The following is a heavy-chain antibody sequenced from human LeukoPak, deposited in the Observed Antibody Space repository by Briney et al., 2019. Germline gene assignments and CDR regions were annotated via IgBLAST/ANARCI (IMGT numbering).Heavy chain of an antibody. V-gene: IGHV4-34*01. CDR3: ARGLGVSSGYYDSSGIFDY. Sequence: PSETLSLTCAVYGGSFSGYYWSWIRQPPGKGLEWIGEINHSGSTNYNPSLKSRVTISVDTSKNQFFLKLRSVTAADTAVYYCARGLGVSSGYYDSSGIFDYWGQGTLVTVSS. CDR1: GGSFSGYY. D-gene: IGHD3-22*01. J-gene: IGHJ4*02. CDR2: INHSGST.